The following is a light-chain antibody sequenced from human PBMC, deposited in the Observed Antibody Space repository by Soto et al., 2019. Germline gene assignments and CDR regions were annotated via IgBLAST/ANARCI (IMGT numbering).Light chain of an antibody. CDR1: SSDVGSYNL. Sequence: QSALTQPASVSGSPGQSITISCTGTSSDVGSYNLVSWYQQHPGKAPKLMIYEGSKRPSGGSNRFSGSKSGNTASLTISGLQAEDEADYYCCSYAGSSTFAYVVFGGGTKVTVL. V-gene: IGLV2-23*03. J-gene: IGLJ2*01. CDR3: CSYAGSSTFAYVV. CDR2: EGS.